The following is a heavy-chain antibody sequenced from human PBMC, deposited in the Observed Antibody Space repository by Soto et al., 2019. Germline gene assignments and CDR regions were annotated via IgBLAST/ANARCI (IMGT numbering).Heavy chain of an antibody. CDR2: IYYSGST. Sequence: SETLSLTCTVSGGSISSSSYYWGWIRQPPGKGLEWIGSIYYSGSTYYNPSLKSRVTISVDTSKNQFSLKLSSVTAADTAVYYCARPALLWFGEVVASIYSNYYYYIDVWAKRTTVTVSS. CDR1: GGSISSSSYY. CDR3: ARPALLWFGEVVASIYSNYYYYIDV. J-gene: IGHJ6*03. V-gene: IGHV4-39*01. D-gene: IGHD3-10*01.